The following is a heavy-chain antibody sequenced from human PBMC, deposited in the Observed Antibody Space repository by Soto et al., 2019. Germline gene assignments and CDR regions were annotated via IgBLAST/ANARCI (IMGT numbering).Heavy chain of an antibody. J-gene: IGHJ4*02. CDR2: ISGSGGST. CDR3: ARFGSGNPFEDY. D-gene: IGHD3-10*01. Sequence: EVQLLESGGGLVQPGGSLRLSCAASGFTFSSYAMSWVRQAPVKGLEWVSAISGSGGSTYYADSVKGRFTISRDNSKNTLYLQMNSLRAEDTAVYYCARFGSGNPFEDYWGQGTLVTVSS. CDR1: GFTFSSYA. V-gene: IGHV3-23*01.